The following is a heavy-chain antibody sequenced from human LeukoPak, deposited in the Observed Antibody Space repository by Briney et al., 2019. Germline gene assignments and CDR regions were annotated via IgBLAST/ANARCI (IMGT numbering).Heavy chain of an antibody. CDR1: GFTFGTYA. V-gene: IGHV3-30*04. CDR3: ARVASLSVTHYYYYGMDV. CDR2: ISYHGRKK. Sequence: PPGRSLRLSCAASGFTFGTYAMHWVRQAPGKGLEWVSMISYHGRKKLYAGSVKGRFSISRDNAENTLYLQMNSLRPDDTAVYYCARVASLSVTHYYYYGMDVWGPGTTVSVSS. J-gene: IGHJ6*02. D-gene: IGHD4-17*01.